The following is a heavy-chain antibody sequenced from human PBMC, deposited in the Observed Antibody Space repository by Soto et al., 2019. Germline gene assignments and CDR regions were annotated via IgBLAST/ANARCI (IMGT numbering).Heavy chain of an antibody. CDR1: GFPVSSNY. CDR3: GRSMLVPIAFDM. Sequence: WGSLRLSCAASGFPVSSNYMSWVRQAPGKGLEWVSVIYSGGNTYYADSVKGRFIISRDNSKNTLYLQMNSLRAEDTAVYYCGRSMLVPIAFDMRGQGTMVTVSS. CDR2: IYSGGNT. J-gene: IGHJ3*02. V-gene: IGHV3-66*01. D-gene: IGHD6-13*01.